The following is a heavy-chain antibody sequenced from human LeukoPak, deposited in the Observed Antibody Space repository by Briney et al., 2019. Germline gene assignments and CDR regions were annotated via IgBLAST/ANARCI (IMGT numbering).Heavy chain of an antibody. CDR3: ASRSSIWSGYQDTLYYFDS. V-gene: IGHV4-59*01. CDR1: GGSISSYY. CDR2: IYYSGST. D-gene: IGHD3-3*01. Sequence: SETLSLTCTVSGGSISSYYWSWIRRPPGKRLEWIGHIYYSGSTNYNPSLKSRVTISVDTSKNQFSLKLSSVTAADTAVYYCASRSSIWSGYQDTLYYFDSWGQGTLVTVSS. J-gene: IGHJ4*02.